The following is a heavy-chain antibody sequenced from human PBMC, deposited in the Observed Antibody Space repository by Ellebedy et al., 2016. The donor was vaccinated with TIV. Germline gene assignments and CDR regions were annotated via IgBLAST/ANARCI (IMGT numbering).Heavy chain of an antibody. CDR1: GFTFSSYS. J-gene: IGHJ4*02. CDR3: ARDFAAWAYFDY. D-gene: IGHD6-13*01. CDR2: ISSSSSYI. Sequence: GESLKISXAASGFTFSSYSMNWVRQAPGKGLEWVSSISSSSSYIYYADSVKGRFTISKDNAKNSLYLQMNSLRAEDTAVYYCARDFAAWAYFDYWGQGTLVTVSS. V-gene: IGHV3-21*01.